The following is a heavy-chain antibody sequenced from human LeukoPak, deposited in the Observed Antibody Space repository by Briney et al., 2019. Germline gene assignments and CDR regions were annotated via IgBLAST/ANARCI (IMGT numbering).Heavy chain of an antibody. CDR3: ARASTTVPNLLDN. CDR2: LSGDGSST. J-gene: IGHJ4*02. CDR1: GFTFSTYQ. Sequence: GGSLRLSCVASGFTFSTYQMHWVRQAPGKGLLWVSRLSGDGSSTAYADSLKCRFTISRDNAKHTLYLQMNSLRAEDTAVYFCARASTTVPNLLDNWGQGTLVTVSS. V-gene: IGHV3-74*03. D-gene: IGHD4-17*01.